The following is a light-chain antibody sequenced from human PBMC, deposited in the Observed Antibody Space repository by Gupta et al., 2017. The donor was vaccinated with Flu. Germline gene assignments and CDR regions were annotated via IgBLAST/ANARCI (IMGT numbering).Light chain of an antibody. CDR1: QRITTY. V-gene: IGKV1-8*01. CDR3: QQYYDYPHT. CDR2: AAS. Sequence: ATWMTSLPPPCLAPTGDRVPITCRASQRITTYLAWYQQQPGKAPNLLIYAASTSQSGVPPRFSGSGSGTDFTLTISRLQSEDVATYCCQQYYDYPHTFGQGTKLAI. J-gene: IGKJ2*01.